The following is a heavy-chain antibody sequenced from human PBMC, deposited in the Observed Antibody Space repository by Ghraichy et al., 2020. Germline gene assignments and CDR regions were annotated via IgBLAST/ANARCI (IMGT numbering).Heavy chain of an antibody. D-gene: IGHD6-13*01. V-gene: IGHV4-34*01. Sequence: TLSLTCAVYGGSFSGYYWSWIRQPPGKGLEWIGEINHSGSTNYNPSLQSRVTISVDTSKNQFSLKLSSVTAADTAVYYCARLVGIAAAGIRWFDPWGQGTLVTVSS. CDR2: INHSGST. J-gene: IGHJ5*02. CDR3: ARLVGIAAAGIRWFDP. CDR1: GGSFSGYY.